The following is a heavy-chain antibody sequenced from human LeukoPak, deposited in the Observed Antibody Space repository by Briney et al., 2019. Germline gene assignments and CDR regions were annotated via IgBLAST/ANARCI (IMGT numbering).Heavy chain of an antibody. D-gene: IGHD6-13*01. V-gene: IGHV3-23*01. CDR2: ISSSGGST. J-gene: IGHJ5*02. Sequence: GGSLRLSCAASELXFSTYAMSWVRQAPGKGLEWVSDISSSGGSTYYADSVKGRFTVSRDNSKNTLYLQMNSLRAEDTAVYYCAKGSLDSSWSYQTWGQGTLVTVSS. CDR1: ELXFSTYA. CDR3: AKGSLDSSWSYQT.